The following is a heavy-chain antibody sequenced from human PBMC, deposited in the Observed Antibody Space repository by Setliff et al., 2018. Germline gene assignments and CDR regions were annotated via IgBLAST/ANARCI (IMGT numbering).Heavy chain of an antibody. D-gene: IGHD2-2*01. CDR3: ARGRPTLVGDY. CDR2: IYYSGST. CDR1: GCSISSSRYS. V-gene: IGHV4-39*07. Sequence: PSETLSLTCSVSGCSISSSRYSWGWLRQTPGKGLEWIGSIYYSGSTYYNPSLESRVTISVDTSKNQVSLKLRSMNTADKDVYNSARGRPTLVGDYWGQGTLVTVSS. J-gene: IGHJ4*02.